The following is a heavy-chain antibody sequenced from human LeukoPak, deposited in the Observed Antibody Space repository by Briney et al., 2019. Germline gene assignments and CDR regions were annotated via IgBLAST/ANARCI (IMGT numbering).Heavy chain of an antibody. J-gene: IGHJ5*02. CDR2: MNPNSGNT. CDR3: ARFGGKYYYDSSGYLENWFDP. D-gene: IGHD3-22*01. V-gene: IGHV1-8*01. Sequence: ASVKVSRKASGYTFTSYDINWVRQATGQGLEWMGWMNPNSGNTGYAQKFQGRVTMTRNTSISTAYMELSSLRSEDTAVYYCARFGGKYYYDSSGYLENWFDPWGQGTLVTVSS. CDR1: GYTFTSYD.